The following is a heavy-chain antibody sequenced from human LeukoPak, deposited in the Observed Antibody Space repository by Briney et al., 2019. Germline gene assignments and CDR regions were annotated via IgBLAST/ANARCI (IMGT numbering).Heavy chain of an antibody. V-gene: IGHV4-34*01. J-gene: IGHJ5*02. CDR1: GGSFSGYY. CDR3: ARGCPWLDP. Sequence: PSETLSLTCAVYGGSFSGYYWSWIRQPPGKGLEWIGEINHSGSTNYNPSLKSRVTISVDTSKNQFSLKLSSVTAADTAVYYCARGCPWLDPWGQGTLVTVSS. CDR2: INHSGST.